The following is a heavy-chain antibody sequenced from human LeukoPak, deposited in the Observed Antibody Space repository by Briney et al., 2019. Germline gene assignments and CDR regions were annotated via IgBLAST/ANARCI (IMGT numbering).Heavy chain of an antibody. D-gene: IGHD2-21*01. CDR3: HGLFS. CDR1: GFTFSSYA. CDR2: ISSNGGGT. J-gene: IGHJ5*02. V-gene: IGHV3-64D*09. Sequence: GGSLRLSCSASGFTFSSYAMHWVRQAPGKGLEDVSAISSNGGGTYYPDSVKGRFTISRDNSKKTLYLQMSSLRPGDTALYYCHGLFSWGQGTLVTVSS.